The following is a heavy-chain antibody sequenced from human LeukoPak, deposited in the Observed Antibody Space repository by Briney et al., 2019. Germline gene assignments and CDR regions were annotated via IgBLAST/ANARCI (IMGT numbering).Heavy chain of an antibody. CDR3: ASSDYGGNPSGMDV. Sequence: TGGSLRLSCAASGFTFSSYSMNWVRQAPGKGLEWVSSISSSSSYIYYADSVKGRFTISRDNAKNSLYLQMNSLRAEDTAVYYCASSDYGGNPSGMDVWGKGTTVTVSS. CDR2: ISSSSSYI. D-gene: IGHD4-23*01. V-gene: IGHV3-21*01. J-gene: IGHJ6*03. CDR1: GFTFSSYS.